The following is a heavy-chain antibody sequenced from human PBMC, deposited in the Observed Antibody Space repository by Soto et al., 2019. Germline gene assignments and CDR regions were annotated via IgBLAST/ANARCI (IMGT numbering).Heavy chain of an antibody. Sequence: LRLSCAASGFTFSSYEMHWVRQAPGKGLEWVSYITSGGSAISYADTVEGRFTISRDNAKNSLYLQVNSLRVEDTAVYYCARAAGIMERGVYGLDVWGQGTTVTVSS. V-gene: IGHV3-48*03. CDR3: ARAAGIMERGVYGLDV. CDR1: GFTFSSYE. J-gene: IGHJ6*02. D-gene: IGHD3-10*01. CDR2: ITSGGSAI.